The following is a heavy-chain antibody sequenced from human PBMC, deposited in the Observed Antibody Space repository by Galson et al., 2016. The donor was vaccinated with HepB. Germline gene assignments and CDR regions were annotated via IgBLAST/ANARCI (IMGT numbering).Heavy chain of an antibody. J-gene: IGHJ4*02. CDR1: GFTFRNYE. CDR2: ISAGGGPT. D-gene: IGHD3-10*01. Sequence: SLRLSCAVSGFTFRNYEMNWVRQAPGKGLEWVSYISAGGGPTYYADAVKGRFTISRDNAKNTVHLQMNSLRAEDTAVYYCTRDYYGSLDHWGQGTLVTVSS. V-gene: IGHV3-48*03. CDR3: TRDYYGSLDH.